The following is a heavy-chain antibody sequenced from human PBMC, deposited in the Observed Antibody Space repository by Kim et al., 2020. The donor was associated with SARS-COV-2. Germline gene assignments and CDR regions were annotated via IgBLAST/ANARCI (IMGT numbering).Heavy chain of an antibody. CDR3: ARNDYPFWYFDL. J-gene: IGHJ2*01. D-gene: IGHD1-1*01. Sequence: SETLSLTCTVSGGSVSSGSYYWSWIRQPPGKGLEWIGYIYYSGSTNYNPSLKSRVTISVDTSKNQFSLKLSSVTAADTAVYYCARNDYPFWYFDLWGRGTLVTVSS. CDR1: GGSVSSGSYY. V-gene: IGHV4-61*01. CDR2: IYYSGST.